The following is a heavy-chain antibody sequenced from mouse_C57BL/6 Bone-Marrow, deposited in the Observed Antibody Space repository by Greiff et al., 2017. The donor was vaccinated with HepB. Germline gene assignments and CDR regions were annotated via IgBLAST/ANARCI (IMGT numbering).Heavy chain of an antibody. D-gene: IGHD1-1*01. CDR3: ARGIGGSSPDY. V-gene: IGHV1-82*01. Sequence: VKLQQSGPELVKPGASVKISCKASGYAFSSSWMNWVKQRPGKGLEWIGRIYPGDGDTNYNGKFKGKATLTADKSSSTAYMQLSSLTSEDSAVYFCARGIGGSSPDYWGQGTTLTVSS. CDR1: GYAFSSSW. CDR2: IYPGDGDT. J-gene: IGHJ2*01.